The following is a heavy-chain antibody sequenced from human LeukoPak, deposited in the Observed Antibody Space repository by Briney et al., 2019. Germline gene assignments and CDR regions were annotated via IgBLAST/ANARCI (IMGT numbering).Heavy chain of an antibody. V-gene: IGHV4-59*08. CDR1: GGSISSYY. D-gene: IGHD3-3*01. Sequence: SETLSLTCTVSGGSISSYYWSWIRQPPGKGLEWIGYIYYSGSTNYNPSLKSRVTISVDTSKNQFSLKLSSVTAADTAVYYCVRINQVITIFGVANYFDYWGQGTLVTVSS. CDR2: IYYSGST. J-gene: IGHJ4*02. CDR3: VRINQVITIFGVANYFDY.